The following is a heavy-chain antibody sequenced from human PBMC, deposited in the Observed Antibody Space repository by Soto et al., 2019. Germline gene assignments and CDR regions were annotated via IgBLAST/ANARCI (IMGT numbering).Heavy chain of an antibody. D-gene: IGHD5-12*01. CDR2: IYYSGST. Sequence: SETLSLTCTVSGDSISSYYWSWIRQPPGEGLEWIGYIYYSGSTNYNPSLKSRPTISVDTSKNQFSLKLSSVTAADTAVYYCARGYISRFDYWGQGTLVTVSS. V-gene: IGHV4-59*01. CDR1: GDSISSYY. CDR3: ARGYISRFDY. J-gene: IGHJ4*02.